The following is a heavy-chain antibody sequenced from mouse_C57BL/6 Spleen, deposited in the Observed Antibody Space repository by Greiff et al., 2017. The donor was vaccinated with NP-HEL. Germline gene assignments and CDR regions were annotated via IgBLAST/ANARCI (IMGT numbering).Heavy chain of an antibody. CDR3: ARHVDSSGYFAY. CDR1: GFTFSSYG. J-gene: IGHJ3*01. Sequence: EVQGVESGGDLVKPGGSLKLSCAASGFTFSSYGMSWVRQTPDKRLEWVATISSGGSYTYYADSVKGRFTISRDNAKNTLYLQMSSLKSEDTDMYDCARHVDSSGYFAYWGQGTLVTVSA. D-gene: IGHD3-2*02. CDR2: ISSGGSYT. V-gene: IGHV5-6*01.